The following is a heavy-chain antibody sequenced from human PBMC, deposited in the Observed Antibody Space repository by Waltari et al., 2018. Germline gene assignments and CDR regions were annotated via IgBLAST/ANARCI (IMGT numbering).Heavy chain of an antibody. CDR1: GGSISSYY. D-gene: IGHD3-3*01. J-gene: IGHJ3*02. V-gene: IGHV4-59*08. CDR2: IYYSGST. CDR3: ARHRLRSTIFGVIPGGFDI. Sequence: QVQLQESGPGLVKPSETLSLTCTVSGGSISSYYWSWIRPPPGKGREWIGYIYYSGSTNYTPSLKSRVTISVDPSKNQFSLKLSSVTAADTAVYYCARHRLRSTIFGVIPGGFDIWGQGTMVTVSS.